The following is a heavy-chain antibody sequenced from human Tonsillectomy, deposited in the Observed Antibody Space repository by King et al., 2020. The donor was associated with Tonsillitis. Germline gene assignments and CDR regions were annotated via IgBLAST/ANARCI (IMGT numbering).Heavy chain of an antibody. Sequence: QLQESGPGLVKPSQTLSLNCTVSGASISSGAYYWSWIRQHPGRGLEWIGYIYYSGSTYYNPSLKSRVTISIDTSKNQFSLKLNSVTAADTAVYYCARDIYRNWFAPWGQGTLVTVSS. CDR1: GASISSGAYY. CDR3: ARDIYRNWFAP. J-gene: IGHJ5*02. CDR2: IYYSGST. D-gene: IGHD5/OR15-5a*01. V-gene: IGHV4-31*03.